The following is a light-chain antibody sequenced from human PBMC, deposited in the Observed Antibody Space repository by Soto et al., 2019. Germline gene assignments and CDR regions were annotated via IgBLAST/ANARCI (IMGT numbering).Light chain of an antibody. CDR3: QQSYITLYS. CDR2: GAF. V-gene: IGKV1-39*01. J-gene: IGKJ2*01. CDR1: QILNNR. Sequence: DIQMTQSPSTLSASVGDRVTITCRASQILNNRLSWYQQKPGKAPNLLISGAFNLQSGVPSRFGGGGSGTDFTRTISSLQPEECATYYWQQSYITLYSVGQGTRLEIK.